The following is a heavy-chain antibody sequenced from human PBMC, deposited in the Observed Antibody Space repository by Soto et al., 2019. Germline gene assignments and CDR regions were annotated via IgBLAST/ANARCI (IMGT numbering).Heavy chain of an antibody. Sequence: LRLSCAASGFTFSNYGMHWVRQAPGKGLEWVAIIWHDGNNKYYADSVRGRFIISRDNSKNRLYLQMNSPRAEDTAVYYCASDLVGASDSYGLDVWGQGTPVTVSS. D-gene: IGHD1-26*01. CDR3: ASDLVGASDSYGLDV. CDR1: GFTFSNYG. J-gene: IGHJ6*02. V-gene: IGHV3-33*01. CDR2: IWHDGNNK.